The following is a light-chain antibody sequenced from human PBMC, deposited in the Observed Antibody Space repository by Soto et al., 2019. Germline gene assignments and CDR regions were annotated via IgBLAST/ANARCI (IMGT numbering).Light chain of an antibody. J-gene: IGKJ4*01. CDR3: QQYNSWPLT. CDR2: DAS. V-gene: IGKV3-11*01. Sequence: EIVLTQSPATLSLSPGERATLSCRASQTFSSYLAWYQQKPGQAPRLLIYDASNRATGVPARFSGSGSGTDFTLTISSLEPEDFAVYYCQQYNSWPLTFGGGTKVEIK. CDR1: QTFSSY.